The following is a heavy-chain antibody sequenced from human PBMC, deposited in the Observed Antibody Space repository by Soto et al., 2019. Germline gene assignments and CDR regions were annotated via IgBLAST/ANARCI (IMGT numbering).Heavy chain of an antibody. CDR2: IYHSGST. CDR1: GGSINSGGYS. V-gene: IGHV4-30-2*01. J-gene: IGHJ6*02. D-gene: IGHD5-18*01. Sequence: SETLSLTCAVSGGSINSGGYSWSWIRQPPGKGLEWIGYIYHSGSTNYSPSFQGHVTISADKSISTAYLQWSSLKASDTAMYYCARTLRGYSYGAYSYGMDVWGQGTTVTVSS. CDR3: ARTLRGYSYGAYSYGMDV.